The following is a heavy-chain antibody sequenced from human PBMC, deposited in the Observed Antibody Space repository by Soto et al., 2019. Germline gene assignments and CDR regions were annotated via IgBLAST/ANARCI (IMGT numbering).Heavy chain of an antibody. J-gene: IGHJ5*02. Sequence: GGSVKVYFKTSGYPFSNYGITLVRQAPGQPLEWLSLYSDGTNYAQKFQGRVSMTTDTSTTTAYMELRSLRSDDTAVYYCARVVPGAQAWFGPWGQGTLVTVSS. V-gene: IGHV1-18*01. CDR1: GYPFSNYG. D-gene: IGHD2-2*01. CDR2: SLYSDGT. CDR3: ARVVPGAQAWFGP.